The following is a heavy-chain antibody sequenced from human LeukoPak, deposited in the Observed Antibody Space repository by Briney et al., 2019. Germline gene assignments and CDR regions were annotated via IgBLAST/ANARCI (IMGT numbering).Heavy chain of an antibody. Sequence: GRSLRLSCAASGFTFSSYGMHWVRQAPGKGLEWVAVISYDGSNKYYADSVKGRFTISRDNAKNSLYLQMNSLRAEDTAVYYCARDGDPSSGPPPDYWGQGTLVTVSS. V-gene: IGHV3-30*03. CDR1: GFTFSSYG. J-gene: IGHJ4*02. CDR3: ARDGDPSSGPPPDY. D-gene: IGHD3-10*01. CDR2: ISYDGSNK.